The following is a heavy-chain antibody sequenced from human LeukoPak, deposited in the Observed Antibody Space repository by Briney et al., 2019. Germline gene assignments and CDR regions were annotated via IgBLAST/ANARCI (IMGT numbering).Heavy chain of an antibody. CDR1: GGTFSSYA. V-gene: IGHV1-69*13. CDR2: IIPIFGTA. D-gene: IGHD3-3*01. J-gene: IGHJ6*03. Sequence: EASVKVSCKASGGTFSSYAISWVRQAPGQGLEWMGGIIPIFGTANYAQKFQGRVTITADESTSTAYMELSSLRSEDTAVYYCARTPYDFWSGWETSRYYYYMDVWGKGTTVTVSS. CDR3: ARTPYDFWSGWETSRYYYYMDV.